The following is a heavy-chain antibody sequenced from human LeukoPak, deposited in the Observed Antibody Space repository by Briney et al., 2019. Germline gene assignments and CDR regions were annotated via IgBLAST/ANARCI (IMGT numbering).Heavy chain of an antibody. CDR1: EFIFSDYW. CDR3: AKEALTMVRGVTPHY. D-gene: IGHD3-10*01. V-gene: IGHV3-23*01. Sequence: GGSLRLSCVASEFIFSDYWMSWVRQAPGKGLEWVSAISGSGGSTYYADSVKGRFAISRDNSKNTLYLQMNSLRAEDTAVYYCAKEALTMVRGVTPHYWGQGTLVTVSS. J-gene: IGHJ4*02. CDR2: ISGSGGST.